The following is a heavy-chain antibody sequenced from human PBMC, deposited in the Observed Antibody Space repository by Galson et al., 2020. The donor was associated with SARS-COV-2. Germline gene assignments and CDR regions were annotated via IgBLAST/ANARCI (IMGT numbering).Heavy chain of an antibody. D-gene: IGHD5-18*01. CDR2: ISTSSSYT. Sequence: NSGGSLRLSCAASGFPFSTDSMNWVRLAPGKGLEWVSSISTSSSYTYYEDSVKGRFSISRDNPTNSLYLQMNSLIAEDTAVYYCARDEGIRGYNYGRLYYGMDVWGQGTTVPVSS. J-gene: IGHJ6*02. CDR3: ARDEGIRGYNYGRLYYGMDV. V-gene: IGHV3-21*01. CDR1: GFPFSTDS.